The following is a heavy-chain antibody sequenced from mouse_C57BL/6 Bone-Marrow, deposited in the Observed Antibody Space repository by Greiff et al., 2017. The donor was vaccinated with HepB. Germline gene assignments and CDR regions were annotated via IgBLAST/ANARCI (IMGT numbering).Heavy chain of an antibody. J-gene: IGHJ3*01. Sequence: EVKLMESGGGLVQPGGSMKLSCAASGFTFSDAWMDWVRQSPEKGLEWVAEIRNKANNHATYYAESVKGRFTISRDDSKSSVYLQMNSLRAEDTGIYYCTRDGNYLAYWGQGTLVTVSA. CDR2: IRNKANNHAT. CDR3: TRDGNYLAY. V-gene: IGHV6-6*01. CDR1: GFTFSDAW. D-gene: IGHD2-1*01.